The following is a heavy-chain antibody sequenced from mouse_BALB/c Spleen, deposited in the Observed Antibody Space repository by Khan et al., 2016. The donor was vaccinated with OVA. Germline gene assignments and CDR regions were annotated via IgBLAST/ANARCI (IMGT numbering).Heavy chain of an antibody. V-gene: IGHV1-4*01. CDR3: VRSVAYYRYDCYFDV. CDR2: INPSNGYT. J-gene: IGHJ1*01. D-gene: IGHD2-14*01. Sequence: QVQLQQSGAELASPGASVKMSCKASGYTFTSYTMHWVKQRPGQGLEWIGYINPSNGYTNYNQEFQDKATLTADKFSSTAYMQLSSLTSEESAVYYFVRSVAYYRYDCYFDVWGAGTTVTVSS. CDR1: GYTFTSYT.